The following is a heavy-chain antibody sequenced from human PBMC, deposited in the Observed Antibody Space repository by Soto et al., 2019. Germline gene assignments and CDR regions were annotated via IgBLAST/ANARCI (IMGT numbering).Heavy chain of an antibody. CDR2: IYWDNDK. J-gene: IGHJ6*02. Sequence: QITLKESGPPLVKPTQTLTLTCTFSGLSLTTSGVGVSWIRQPPGKALEWLAVIYWDNDKRFSPSLNTRLTITRDTSKDQLILTMTNMDPVDTGTYYCSQGGSGSYSGMDVWAQETPVTVS. CDR3: SQGGSGSYSGMDV. D-gene: IGHD3-10*01. CDR1: GLSLTTSGVG. V-gene: IGHV2-5*02.